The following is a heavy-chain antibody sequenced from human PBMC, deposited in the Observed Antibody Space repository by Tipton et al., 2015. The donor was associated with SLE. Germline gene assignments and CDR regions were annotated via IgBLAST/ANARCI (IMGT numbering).Heavy chain of an antibody. Sequence: SLRLSCAASGFTFSDYYMSWIRQAPGKGLEWVSYISSSGSTIYYADSAKGRFTISRDNAKNSLYLQMNSLRAEDTAVYYCARDRYYYDSSGSDAFDIWGQGTMVTVSS. V-gene: IGHV3-11*01. J-gene: IGHJ3*02. CDR1: GFTFSDYY. D-gene: IGHD3-22*01. CDR2: ISSSGSTI. CDR3: ARDRYYYDSSGSDAFDI.